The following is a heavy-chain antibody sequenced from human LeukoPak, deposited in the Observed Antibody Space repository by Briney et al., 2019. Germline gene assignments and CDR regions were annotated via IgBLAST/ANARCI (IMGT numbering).Heavy chain of an antibody. CDR3: ARDPRGQVTVVAGQRYYYYGMDV. CDR1: GFTFGDSE. CDR2: ISGSGSTN. V-gene: IGHV3-48*03. D-gene: IGHD3/OR15-3a*01. J-gene: IGHJ6*02. Sequence: GGSLRLSCAASGFTFGDSEMNWVRQAPGKGLEWVSYISGSGSTNYYADSVNDRFTISRDNAKNSLYMQMNSLRVEDTAIYYCARDPRGQVTVVAGQRYYYYGMDVWGQGTTVAVSS.